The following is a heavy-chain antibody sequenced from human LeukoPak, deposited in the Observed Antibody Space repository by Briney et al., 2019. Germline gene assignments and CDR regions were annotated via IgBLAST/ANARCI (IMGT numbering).Heavy chain of an antibody. CDR2: INHSGST. V-gene: IGHV4-34*01. J-gene: IGHJ6*02. D-gene: IGHD1-14*01. CDR1: GGSFSGYY. CDR3: ASNRRGLPYYYYGMDV. Sequence: SETLSLTCAVYGGSFSGYYWSWIRQPPGKGLEWIGEINHSGSTNYNPSLKSRVTISVDTSKNQFSLKLSSVTAADTAVYYCASNRRGLPYYYYGMDVWGQGTTVTVSS.